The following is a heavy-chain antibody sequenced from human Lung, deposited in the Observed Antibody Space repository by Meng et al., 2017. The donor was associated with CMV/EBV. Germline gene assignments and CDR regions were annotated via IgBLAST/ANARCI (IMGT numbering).Heavy chain of an antibody. CDR3: TTDRRT. CDR2: IKSKTDGGTT. V-gene: IGHV3-15*01. CDR1: GFTFSNAW. J-gene: IGHJ5*02. Sequence: GGSLRLSCAASGFTFSNAWMSWVRQAPGKGLEWVGLIKSKTDGGTTDYAAPVKGRFTISRDDSKNTLYLQMNSLKTEDTAVYYCTTDRRTWGQGTLVTVSS.